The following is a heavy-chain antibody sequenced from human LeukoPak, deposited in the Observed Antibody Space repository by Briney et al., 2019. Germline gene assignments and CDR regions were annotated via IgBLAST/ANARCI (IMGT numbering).Heavy chain of an antibody. CDR3: ARVMDYFDAFDI. Sequence: RGSLRLSCAASGFTFSSYAMSWVRQAPGKGLEWVSAISGSGGSTYYADSVKGRFTISRDNAKNSLYLQMNSLRAEDTAVYYCARVMDYFDAFDIWGQGTMVTVSS. CDR1: GFTFSSYA. J-gene: IGHJ3*02. V-gene: IGHV3-23*01. D-gene: IGHD2-8*01. CDR2: ISGSGGST.